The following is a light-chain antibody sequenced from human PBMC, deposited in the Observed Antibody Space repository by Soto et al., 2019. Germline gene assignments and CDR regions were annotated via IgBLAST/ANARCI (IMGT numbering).Light chain of an antibody. J-gene: IGLJ1*01. Sequence: QSALTQPRSVSESPGQSVTISCTGTSSDVGGYDYLSWYQQHPGKAPKLMIYDVTKRPSGVPDRFSGSKSGNTASLTISGLQTEDEADYYCCPYAGSYTYVFGTGTKVTVL. CDR3: CPYAGSYTYV. CDR1: SSDVGGYDY. V-gene: IGLV2-11*01. CDR2: DVT.